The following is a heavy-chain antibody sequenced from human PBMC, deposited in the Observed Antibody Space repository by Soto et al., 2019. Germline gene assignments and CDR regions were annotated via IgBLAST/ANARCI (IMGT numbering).Heavy chain of an antibody. CDR2: IYWDDSK. CDR3: AHAYGGRSLY. CDR1: GFSLTTDRVG. V-gene: IGHV2-5*02. J-gene: IGHJ4*02. D-gene: IGHD1-26*01. Sequence: QITLKESGPPLVKPTQTLTLTCTFSGFSLTTDRVGVGWIRQPPGEALEWLAVIYWDDSKTYRPSLESRLTSTKDTSKNQVALTTTNMDSLDTATYYCAHAYGGRSLYWGQGTLVTVSS.